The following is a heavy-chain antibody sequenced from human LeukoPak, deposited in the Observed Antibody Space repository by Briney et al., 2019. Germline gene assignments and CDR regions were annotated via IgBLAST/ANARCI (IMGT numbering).Heavy chain of an antibody. CDR3: ARGPRRIAVAGTFDY. D-gene: IGHD6-19*01. Sequence: PSKTLSLTCAVYGGSFSGYYWSWIRQPPGKGLEWIGEINHSGSTNYNPSLKSRVTISVDTSKNQFSLKLSSVTAADTAVYYCARGPRRIAVAGTFDYWGQGTLVTVSS. CDR2: INHSGST. CDR1: GGSFSGYY. J-gene: IGHJ4*02. V-gene: IGHV4-34*01.